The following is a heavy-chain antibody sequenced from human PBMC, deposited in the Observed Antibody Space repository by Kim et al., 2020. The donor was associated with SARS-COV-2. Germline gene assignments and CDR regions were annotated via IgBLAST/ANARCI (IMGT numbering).Heavy chain of an antibody. V-gene: IGHV3-66*01. D-gene: IGHD7-27*01. CDR3: ARDELGTSNYYYGFDV. CDR1: GFLVSSNY. J-gene: IGHJ6*02. Sequence: GGSLRLSCAASGFLVSSNYMSWVRQAPGKGLEWVSILYSGGSTDYANSVKDRFTISRDNSKNTVYLQMNSLRAEDTAVYYCARDELGTSNYYYGFDVWG. CDR2: LYSGGST.